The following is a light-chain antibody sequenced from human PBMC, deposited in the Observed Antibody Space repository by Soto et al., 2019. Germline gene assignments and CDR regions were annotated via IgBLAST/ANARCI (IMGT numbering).Light chain of an antibody. CDR1: SSDVGGYNY. CDR2: DVS. Sequence: QSALTQPASVFGSPGQSITISCTGTSSDVGGYNYVSWYQHHPGKAPKLIIYDVSYRPSGVSNRFSGSKSRNTASLTISGLQAEDEGDYYCTSYTSSSTVVFGGGTKLTVL. CDR3: TSYTSSSTVV. V-gene: IGLV2-14*01. J-gene: IGLJ2*01.